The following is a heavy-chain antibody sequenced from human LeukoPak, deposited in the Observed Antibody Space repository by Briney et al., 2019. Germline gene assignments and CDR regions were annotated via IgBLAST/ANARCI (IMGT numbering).Heavy chain of an antibody. Sequence: GGSLRLSCAASGFAFSSYGIHWVRQAPGKGLEWVAVIWYDGSNKYYADSVKGRFTISRDNSKNTLYLQMNSLRAEDTAVYYCARDDNYFDYWGQGTLVTVSS. J-gene: IGHJ4*02. CDR2: IWYDGSNK. CDR1: GFAFSSYG. V-gene: IGHV3-33*01. CDR3: ARDDNYFDY.